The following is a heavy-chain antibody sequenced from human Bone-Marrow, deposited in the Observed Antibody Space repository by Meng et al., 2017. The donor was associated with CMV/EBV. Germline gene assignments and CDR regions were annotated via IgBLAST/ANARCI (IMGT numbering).Heavy chain of an antibody. V-gene: IGHV1-2*02. D-gene: IGHD2-2*01. CDR3: ARALFRYCSSTSCYSDY. CDR1: GYTFTGYY. Sequence: ASVKVSCKASGYTFTGYYMHWVRQAPGQGLEWMGWINPNSGGTNYAQKFQGRVTMTRDTSISTAYMELSSLRSEDTAVYYCARALFRYCSSTSCYSDYWGQGTLVTVSS. CDR2: INPNSGGT. J-gene: IGHJ4*03.